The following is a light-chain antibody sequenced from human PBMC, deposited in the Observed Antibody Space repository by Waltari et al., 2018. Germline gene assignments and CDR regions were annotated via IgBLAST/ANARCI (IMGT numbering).Light chain of an antibody. V-gene: IGLV3-1*01. CDR2: QDS. J-gene: IGLJ2*01. CDR1: KMGEKY. Sequence: SYEVTQPPSVSVSAGQTASLTCSGHKMGEKYAAWYQQKPGQSPVLIMSQDSKRPSGIPDRLSGSNSGNTATLTVSGTQATDEADYYCQVWDSSTVLFGGGTKLTVL. CDR3: QVWDSSTVL.